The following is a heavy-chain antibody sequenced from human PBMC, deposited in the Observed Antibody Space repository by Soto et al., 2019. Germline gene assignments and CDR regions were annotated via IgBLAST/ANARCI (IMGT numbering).Heavy chain of an antibody. J-gene: IGHJ4*02. CDR2: ISYTGSA. Sequence: PSETLSLTCSVSGGPISINNYYWAWIRQPPGKGLEYIGSISYTGSATYNPSLKSRVTIFVDTSKNQFSLKLSSVTAPDTAVYFCARHQNHGWNDFWGQGTLVTVSS. V-gene: IGHV4-39*01. D-gene: IGHD1-1*01. CDR1: GGPISINNYY. CDR3: ARHQNHGWNDF.